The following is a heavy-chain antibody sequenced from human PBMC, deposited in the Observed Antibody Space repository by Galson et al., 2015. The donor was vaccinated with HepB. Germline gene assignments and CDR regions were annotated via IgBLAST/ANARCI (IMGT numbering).Heavy chain of an antibody. CDR1: TLSSYG. J-gene: IGHJ4*02. CDR2: ISYDGSNK. V-gene: IGHV3-30*18. CDR3: AKDRRERRSGGWEFDY. D-gene: IGHD6-19*01. Sequence: TLSSYGMHWVRQAPGKGLEWVAVISYDGSNKYYADSVKGRFTISRDNSKNTLYLQMNSLKAEDTAVYYCAKDRRERRSGGWEFDYWGQGTLVTVSS.